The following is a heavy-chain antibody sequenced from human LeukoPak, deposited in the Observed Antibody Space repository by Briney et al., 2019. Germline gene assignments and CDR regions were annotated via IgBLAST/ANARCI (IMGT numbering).Heavy chain of an antibody. J-gene: IGHJ4*02. CDR3: ARDSGSSPGDY. CDR1: GYTFTSYA. Sequence: ASVKVSCKASGYTFTSYAMHWVRQAPGQRLEWMGWINAGNGNTKYSQEFQGRVTITRDTSASTAYMELSSLRSDDTAVYYCARDSGSSPGDYWGQGTLVTVSS. V-gene: IGHV1-3*01. CDR2: INAGNGNT. D-gene: IGHD1-26*01.